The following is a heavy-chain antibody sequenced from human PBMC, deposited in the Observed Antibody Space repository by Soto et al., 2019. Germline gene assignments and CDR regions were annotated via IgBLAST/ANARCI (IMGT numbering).Heavy chain of an antibody. V-gene: IGHV3-30*18. CDR3: AKARPEGGY. CDR1: GFTFSSYG. Sequence: VGSLRLSCAAPGFTFSSYGMHWVRQAPGKGLEWVAVISYDGSNKYYADSVKGRFTISRDNSKNTLYLQMNSLRAEDTAVYYCAKARPEGGYWGQGTLVTVSS. D-gene: IGHD3-16*01. CDR2: ISYDGSNK. J-gene: IGHJ4*02.